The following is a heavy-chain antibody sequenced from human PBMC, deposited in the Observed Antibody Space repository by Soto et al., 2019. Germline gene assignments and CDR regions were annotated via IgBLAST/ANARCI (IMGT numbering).Heavy chain of an antibody. Sequence: GGSLRLSCSASGFTFSSYAMHWVRQAPGKGLEYVSAISSNGGSTYYADSVKGRFTISRDNSKNTLYLQMSSLRAEDTAVYYCVKGMENVGATLRNYFDYWGQGTLVTV. J-gene: IGHJ4*02. D-gene: IGHD1-26*01. CDR3: VKGMENVGATLRNYFDY. CDR2: ISSNGGST. CDR1: GFTFSSYA. V-gene: IGHV3-64D*06.